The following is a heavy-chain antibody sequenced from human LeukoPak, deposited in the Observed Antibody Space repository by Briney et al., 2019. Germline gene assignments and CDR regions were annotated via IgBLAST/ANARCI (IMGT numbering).Heavy chain of an antibody. Sequence: GGSLRLSCAVSGFIFSNYVMHWVRQAPGKGLEWVAFIRSDGSEKNYAGSVKGRFTISRDNSKNTLYVQMNSLRADDTAVYYCAKHDSSSVYWGQGTLVTVSS. V-gene: IGHV3-30*02. J-gene: IGHJ4*02. D-gene: IGHD3-22*01. CDR2: IRSDGSEK. CDR3: AKHDSSSVY. CDR1: GFIFSNYV.